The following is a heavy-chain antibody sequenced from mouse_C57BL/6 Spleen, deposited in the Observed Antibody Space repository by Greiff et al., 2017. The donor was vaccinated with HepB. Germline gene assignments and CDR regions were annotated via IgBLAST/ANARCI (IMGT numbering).Heavy chain of an antibody. V-gene: IGHV1-15*01. D-gene: IGHD3-1*01. J-gene: IGHJ1*03. CDR3: TRGLPLCWYFDV. Sequence: VQLQESGAELVRPGASVTLSCKASGYTFTDYEMHWVKQTPVHGLEWIGAIDPETGGTAYNQKFKGKAILTADKSSSTAYMELRSLTSEDSAVYYCTRGLPLCWYFDVWGTGTTVTVSS. CDR2: IDPETGGT. CDR1: GYTFTDYE.